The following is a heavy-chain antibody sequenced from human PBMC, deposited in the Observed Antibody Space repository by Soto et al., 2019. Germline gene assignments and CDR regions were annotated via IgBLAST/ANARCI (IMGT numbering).Heavy chain of an antibody. V-gene: IGHV3-53*01. CDR2: IWSAGLT. Sequence: LRLSCAASGFTVSSKYMNWVRQAPGKGLEWVSVIWSAGLTYYADSVKGRFTISRDISKNTLYLQMNSLRAEDSAVYYCARELPPDLWGQGTLVTVSS. J-gene: IGHJ5*02. D-gene: IGHD2-15*01. CDR3: ARELPPDL. CDR1: GFTVSSKY.